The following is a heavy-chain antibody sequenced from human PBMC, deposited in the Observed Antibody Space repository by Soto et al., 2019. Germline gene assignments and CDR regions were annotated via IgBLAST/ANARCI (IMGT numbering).Heavy chain of an antibody. D-gene: IGHD6-19*01. Sequence: ASVKVSCKASGYTFTGYYMHWVRQAPGRGLEWMGWINPNSGGTNYAQKFQGWVTMTRDTSISTAYMELSRLRSDDTAVYYCARGYSSGSNEKLDYWGQGTLVTVSS. CDR2: INPNSGGT. V-gene: IGHV1-2*04. CDR1: GYTFTGYY. J-gene: IGHJ4*02. CDR3: ARGYSSGSNEKLDY.